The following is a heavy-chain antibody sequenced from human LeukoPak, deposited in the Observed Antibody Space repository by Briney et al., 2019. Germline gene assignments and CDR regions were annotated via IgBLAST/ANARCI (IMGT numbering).Heavy chain of an antibody. CDR2: IRYDGSNK. D-gene: IGHD3-16*01. V-gene: IGHV3-30*02. CDR3: ARVPFTASLGDYFDY. CDR1: GFTFSSYG. J-gene: IGHJ4*02. Sequence: GGSLRLSCAASGFTFSSYGMHWVRQTPGKGLEWVAFIRYDGSNKYYADSVKGRFSMSRDKSNGTVYLQLNSLRTDDTAVYFCARVPFTASLGDYFDYWGQGALVTVSS.